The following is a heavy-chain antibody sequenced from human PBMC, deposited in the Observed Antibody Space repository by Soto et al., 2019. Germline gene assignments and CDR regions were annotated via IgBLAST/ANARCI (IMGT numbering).Heavy chain of an antibody. CDR3: ATTGNYGSGTSFRVDY. CDR1: GSTFNRYA. Sequence: GWPLSLSCAACGSTFNRYAIICFLPAGGKGLEWVSTFSGPGGGTYYADSVKGRFTISRDNFKSSLYLQMSSLRAEDTAVYYCATTGNYGSGTSFRVDYCGQGTLVTVSS. V-gene: IGHV3-23*01. CDR2: FSGPGGGT. J-gene: IGHJ4*02. D-gene: IGHD3-10*01.